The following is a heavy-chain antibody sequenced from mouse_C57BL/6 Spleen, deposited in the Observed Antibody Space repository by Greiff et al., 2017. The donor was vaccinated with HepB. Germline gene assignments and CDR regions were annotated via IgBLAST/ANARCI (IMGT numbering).Heavy chain of an antibody. V-gene: IGHV5-4*01. CDR1: GFTFSSYA. D-gene: IGHD1-1*01. CDR2: ISDGGSYT. Sequence: EVQLVESGGGLVKPGGSLKLSCAASGFTFSSYAMSWVRQTPEKRLEWVATISDGGSYTYYPDNVKGRFTISRDNAKNNLYLQMSHLKSEDTAMYYSARVFTTVVAGAMDYWGQGTSVTVSS. CDR3: ARVFTTVVAGAMDY. J-gene: IGHJ4*01.